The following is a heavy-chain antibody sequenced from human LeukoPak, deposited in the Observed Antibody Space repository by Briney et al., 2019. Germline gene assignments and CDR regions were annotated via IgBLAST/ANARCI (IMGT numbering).Heavy chain of an antibody. Sequence: APVKVSCKVSGYTLTELSMHWVRQAPGKGLEWMGGFDPEDGETIYAQKFQGRVTMTEDTSTDTAYMELSSLRSEDTAVYYCATYSVRSYYYGMDVWGQGTTVTVSS. CDR2: FDPEDGET. J-gene: IGHJ6*02. CDR3: ATYSVRSYYYGMDV. CDR1: GYTLTELS. D-gene: IGHD2-21*01. V-gene: IGHV1-24*01.